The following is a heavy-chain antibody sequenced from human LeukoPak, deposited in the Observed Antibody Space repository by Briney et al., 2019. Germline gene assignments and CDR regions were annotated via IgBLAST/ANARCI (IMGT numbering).Heavy chain of an antibody. CDR2: ISSSGGTM. Sequence: GGSLRLSCAASGFTFSDYYMSWIRQAPGKGLEWVSYISSSGGTMYYADSVKGRFTISRDNTKTSLYLQMNSLRAEDTAVYYCARVLYYYGSGTYLDYWGQGTLVTVSS. V-gene: IGHV3-11*01. J-gene: IGHJ4*02. D-gene: IGHD3-10*01. CDR1: GFTFSDYY. CDR3: ARVLYYYGSGTYLDY.